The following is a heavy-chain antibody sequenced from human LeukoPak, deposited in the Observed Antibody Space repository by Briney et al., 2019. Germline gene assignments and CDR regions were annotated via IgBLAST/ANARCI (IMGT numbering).Heavy chain of an antibody. CDR1: GGFISTPGYY. D-gene: IGHD2-21*02. J-gene: IGHJ4*02. V-gene: IGHV4-39*01. Sequence: SETLSLTCTVSGGFISTPGYYWGWIRQPPGKGLEWIGSLYHSGSTYYNPSLKSRATISVDTSKNQCSLKLRAVTAADTAVFYCARHALATVTDPSFDYWGQGTLVTVSS. CDR3: ARHALATVTDPSFDY. CDR2: LYHSGST.